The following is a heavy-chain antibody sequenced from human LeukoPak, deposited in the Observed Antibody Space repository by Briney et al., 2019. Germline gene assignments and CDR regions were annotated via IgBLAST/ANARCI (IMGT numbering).Heavy chain of an antibody. CDR3: AKARRSFGSSSPFDY. CDR1: GFTFDDYG. CDR2: ISWNRGSI. J-gene: IGHJ4*02. D-gene: IGHD6-6*01. V-gene: IGHV3-9*01. Sequence: GGSLRLSCAASGFTFDDYGMHWVRQAPGKGLEWVSGISWNRGSIDYADSVKGRFTISRDNAKNSLYLQMNSLRAEDTALYYCAKARRSFGSSSPFDYWGQGTLVTVSS.